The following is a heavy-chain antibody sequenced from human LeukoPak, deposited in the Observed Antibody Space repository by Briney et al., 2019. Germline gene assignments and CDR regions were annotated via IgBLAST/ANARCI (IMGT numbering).Heavy chain of an antibody. V-gene: IGHV3-23*01. CDR3: AKWGIVLMVYAPVDY. Sequence: GGSLRLSCAASGFTFSSSVMTWVRQAPGKGLEWVSTISGSGGTTDYADSVKGRFTISRDHSKNTLYLEMDSLRADDTAVYYCAKWGIVLMVYAPVDYWGQVTLVTVSS. J-gene: IGHJ4*02. CDR2: ISGSGGTT. D-gene: IGHD2-8*01. CDR1: GFTFSSSV.